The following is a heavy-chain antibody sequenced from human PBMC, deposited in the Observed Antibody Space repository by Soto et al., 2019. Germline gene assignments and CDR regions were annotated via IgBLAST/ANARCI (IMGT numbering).Heavy chain of an antibody. Sequence: SVKVSCKASGGTFSSYAISWVRQAPGQGLEWMGGIIPIFGTANYAQKFQGRVTITADKSTSTAYMELSSLRSEDTAVYYCASSERITIFGVVIDPYGMDVWGQGTTVTVSS. J-gene: IGHJ6*02. CDR2: IIPIFGTA. D-gene: IGHD3-3*01. V-gene: IGHV1-69*06. CDR1: GGTFSSYA. CDR3: ASSERITIFGVVIDPYGMDV.